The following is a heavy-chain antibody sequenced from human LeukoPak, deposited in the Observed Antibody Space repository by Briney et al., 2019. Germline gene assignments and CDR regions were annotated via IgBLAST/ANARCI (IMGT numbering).Heavy chain of an antibody. V-gene: IGHV3-23*01. Sequence: PGGSLRLSCAAPGFTFSSNAMSWVRQAPGKGLEWVSGTSGSGGATYYADSVKGRFSISRDNSKNTLYLQMNSLRAEDTAIYYCAKSPQWLVPSWFDPWGQGTLVTVSS. J-gene: IGHJ5*02. D-gene: IGHD6-19*01. CDR2: TSGSGGAT. CDR3: AKSPQWLVPSWFDP. CDR1: GFTFSSNA.